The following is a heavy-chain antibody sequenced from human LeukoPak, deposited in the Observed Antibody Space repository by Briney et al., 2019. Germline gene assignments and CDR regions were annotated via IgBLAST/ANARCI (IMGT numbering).Heavy chain of an antibody. CDR3: ARRVVTIFVDASYYYMDV. V-gene: IGHV4-34*01. D-gene: IGHD3-3*01. CDR1: GGSFSGYY. J-gene: IGHJ6*03. CDR2: INHSGST. Sequence: SETLSLTCAVYGGSFSGYYWSWIRQPPGKGLEWIGEINHSGSTNYNPSLKSRVTISVDTSKNQFSLKLSSVTAADTAVYYCARRVVTIFVDASYYYMDVWGKGTTVTVSS.